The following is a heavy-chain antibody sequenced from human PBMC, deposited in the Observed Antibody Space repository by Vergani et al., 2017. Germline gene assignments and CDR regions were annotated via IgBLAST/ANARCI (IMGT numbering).Heavy chain of an antibody. D-gene: IGHD3-9*01. V-gene: IGHV3-33*01. CDR2: IWYDGSNK. J-gene: IGHJ4*02. CDR3: TTELLRYFDWLPYFDY. Sequence: QVQLVESEGGVVQPGRSLTLSCVASGFTFSSHGMHWVRQAPGKGLEWVAVIWYDGSNKYYGDSVKGRFTISRDNSKNTLYLQMNSLKTDDTAVYYCTTELLRYFDWLPYFDYWGQGTLVTVSS. CDR1: GFTFSSHG.